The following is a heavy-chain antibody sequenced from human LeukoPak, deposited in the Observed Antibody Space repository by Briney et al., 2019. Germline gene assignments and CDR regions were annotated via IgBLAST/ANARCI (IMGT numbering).Heavy chain of an antibody. CDR3: ASPPADYYDSRDYFDY. J-gene: IGHJ4*02. CDR2: IIPILGIA. V-gene: IGHV1-69*04. Sequence: RASVKVSCKACGGSFSSYVISWVRQAPGQGLEWMGRIIPILGIANYAQKFQGRVTITADKSTSTAYMELSSLNSEDTAVYYCASPPADYYDSRDYFDYWGQGTLVTVSS. D-gene: IGHD3-22*01. CDR1: GGSFSSYV.